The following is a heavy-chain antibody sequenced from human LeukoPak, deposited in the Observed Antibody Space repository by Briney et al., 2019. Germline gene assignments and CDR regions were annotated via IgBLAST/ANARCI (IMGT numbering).Heavy chain of an antibody. Sequence: GGSLRLSCAASGFTFSNAWMSWVRQAPGKGLEWVGRIKSKTDGGKTDYAAPVKGRFTISRDDSKYTLHLQMNSLKTEDTAVYYCTTDLYYDILTGYYIQKDYWGQGTLVTVSS. J-gene: IGHJ4*02. CDR3: TTDLYYDILTGYYIQKDY. CDR2: IKSKTDGGKT. D-gene: IGHD3-9*01. V-gene: IGHV3-15*01. CDR1: GFTFSNAW.